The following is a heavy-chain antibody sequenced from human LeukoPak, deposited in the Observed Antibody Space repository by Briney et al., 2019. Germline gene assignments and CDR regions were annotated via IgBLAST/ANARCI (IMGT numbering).Heavy chain of an antibody. V-gene: IGHV4-34*01. Sequence: PSETLSLTCAVSGGSFSGHYWSWIRQSPGEGLEWIGEIDHSGNTNYNPSLKGRLTISVDTSKSQFSLRLSSVTAADTAVYYCARHVDCSSTSCNNPTIDNWGQGTLVTVSS. J-gene: IGHJ4*02. CDR3: ARHVDCSSTSCNNPTIDN. CDR2: IDHSGNT. D-gene: IGHD2-2*01. CDR1: GGSFSGHY.